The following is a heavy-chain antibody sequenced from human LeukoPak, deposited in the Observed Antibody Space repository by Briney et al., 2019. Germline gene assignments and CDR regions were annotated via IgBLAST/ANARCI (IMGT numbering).Heavy chain of an antibody. J-gene: IGHJ4*02. CDR1: GCSISSGGYS. CDR2: IYYNVST. V-gene: IGHV4-30-4*07. CDR3: AREGLLFTYRVDFDY. Sequence: PSETLSLTCAVSGCSISSGGYSWSWIRQPPGKGLEWILYIYYNVSTYYNPSLKSQVTISVDTSKNQFSLKLSSVTAADTAVYYCAREGLLFTYRVDFDYWGQGTLVTVSS. D-gene: IGHD3-16*02.